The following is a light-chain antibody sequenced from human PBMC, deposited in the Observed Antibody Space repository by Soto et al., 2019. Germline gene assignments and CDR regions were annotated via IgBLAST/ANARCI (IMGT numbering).Light chain of an antibody. V-gene: IGLV1-44*01. CDR1: SSNIGSNT. CDR2: NNN. J-gene: IGLJ3*02. Sequence: QSVLTQPPSASGTPGQRVTISCSGSSSNIGSNTVNWYQQLPGTAPKLLMYNNNQRPSGVPDRFAGSKSGTSASLAISGLQSEDEADYYCAAWDDSLKGWVFGGGTQLTVL. CDR3: AAWDDSLKGWV.